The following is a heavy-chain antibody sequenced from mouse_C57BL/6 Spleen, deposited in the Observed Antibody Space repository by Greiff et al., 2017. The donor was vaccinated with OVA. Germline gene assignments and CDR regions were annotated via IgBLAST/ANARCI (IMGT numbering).Heavy chain of an antibody. J-gene: IGHJ2*01. CDR1: GYAFSSSW. V-gene: IGHV1-82*01. CDR2: IYPGDGDT. D-gene: IGHD4-1*01. CDR3: ARELGRFYYFDY. Sequence: VQLQQSGPELVKPGASVKISCKASGYAFSSSWMNWVKQRPGKGLEWIGRIYPGDGDTNYNGKFKGKATLTADKSSSTAYMQLSSLTSEDSAVYFCARELGRFYYFDYWGQGTTLTVSS.